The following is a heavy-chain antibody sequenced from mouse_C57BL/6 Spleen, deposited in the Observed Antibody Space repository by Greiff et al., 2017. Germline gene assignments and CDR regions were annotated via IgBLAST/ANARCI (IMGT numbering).Heavy chain of an antibody. CDR3: AKMEGDWDVNFDD. V-gene: IGHV2-3*01. Sequence: QVQLQQSGPGLVAPSQSLSITFTVSGFSLNRYGVSWVRPPPGTGLEWLGVLWGDGSAHYHSALISRLSISKDNSKIQVFLKLNSLQTDDTATYYCAKMEGDWDVNFDDWGQGTTLTVSS. J-gene: IGHJ2*01. D-gene: IGHD4-1*01. CDR2: LWGDGSA. CDR1: GFSLNRYG.